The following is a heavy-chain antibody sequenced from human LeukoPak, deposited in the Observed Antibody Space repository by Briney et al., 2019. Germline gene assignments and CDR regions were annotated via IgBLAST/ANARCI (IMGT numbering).Heavy chain of an antibody. V-gene: IGHV4-39*01. J-gene: IGHJ6*03. CDR3: ARALYCSSTSCYPYYYYYYMDV. Sequence: KPSETLSLTCTVSGGSISSNSYYWGWIRQPPGKGLEWIGSIYYSGSTYYNPSLKSRVTISVDTSKNQFSLKLSSVTAADTAVYYCARALYCSSTSCYPYYYYYYMDVWGKGTTVTVSS. CDR1: GGSISSNSYY. D-gene: IGHD2-2*01. CDR2: IYYSGST.